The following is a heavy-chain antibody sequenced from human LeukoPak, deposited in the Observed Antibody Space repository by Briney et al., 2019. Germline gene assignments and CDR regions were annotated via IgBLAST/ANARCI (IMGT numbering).Heavy chain of an antibody. V-gene: IGHV3-74*01. Sequence: GALRLSCAASGFTFSSYWMHWVRQGPGKGLVWVSRINSDGKTTIYADSVKGRFTISRDNAKNTLYLQMNSLRAEDTAVYYCARVAAPGVYFDCWGRGTLVTVSS. D-gene: IGHD2-15*01. CDR1: GFTFSSYW. J-gene: IGHJ4*02. CDR2: INSDGKTT. CDR3: ARVAAPGVYFDC.